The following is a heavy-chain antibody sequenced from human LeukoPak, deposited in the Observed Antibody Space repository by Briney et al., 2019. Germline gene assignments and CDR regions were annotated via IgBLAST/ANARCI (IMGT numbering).Heavy chain of an antibody. D-gene: IGHD3-10*01. V-gene: IGHV3-30-3*01. CDR1: GFTFSSYA. Sequence: GGSLRLSCAASGFTFSSYAMHWVRQAPGKGLEWVAVMSYDGSNENYLDSVKGRFTISRDNSKNTLYLQMNSLRAEDTAVYYCARAYYFGSESPRPFDYWGQGTLVTVSS. CDR3: ARAYYFGSESPRPFDY. J-gene: IGHJ4*02. CDR2: MSYDGSNE.